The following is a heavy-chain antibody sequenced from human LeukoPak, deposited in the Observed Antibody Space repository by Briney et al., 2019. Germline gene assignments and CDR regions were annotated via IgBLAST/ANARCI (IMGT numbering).Heavy chain of an antibody. V-gene: IGHV3-23*01. CDR1: GFTFSSYA. D-gene: IGHD2-15*01. J-gene: IGHJ4*02. CDR3: RAVVVAAAVVYYFDY. Sequence: PAGSLRLSCAASGFTFSSYAMSSVRQAPGKGLEWVSAISGSGGSTYYGDSVKGRFTISRDNSKNTLYLQMNSLRAEDTAVYYCRAVVVAAAVVYYFDYWGQGTLVTVSS. CDR2: ISGSGGST.